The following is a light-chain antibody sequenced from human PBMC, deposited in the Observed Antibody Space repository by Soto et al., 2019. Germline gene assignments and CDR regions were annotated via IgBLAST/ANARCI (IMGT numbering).Light chain of an antibody. Sequence: EIVMTQSPATLSVSPGERVTLSCRASQSVTSNLAWYQQKPGQAPRLLIYGASSRATGIPDRFSGSGSGTDFTLTISRLEPEDFAVYYCQQYGSLSWTFGQGTKVDIK. CDR3: QQYGSLSWT. CDR2: GAS. CDR1: QSVTSN. J-gene: IGKJ1*01. V-gene: IGKV3-20*01.